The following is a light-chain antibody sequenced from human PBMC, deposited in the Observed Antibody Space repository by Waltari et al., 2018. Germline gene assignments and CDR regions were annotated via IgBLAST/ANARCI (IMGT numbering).Light chain of an antibody. CDR1: SKDIGGYNF. Sequence: QSALPKPASVSGSPGQSITVSCIGPSKDIGGYNFFSCFQQHPGRPPKLMIYDVSERPLGVSNRFSGSKSGNTASLTISGLQAEDEADYYCFSYAGSNSFAFGGGTRVTVL. CDR2: DVS. J-gene: IGLJ2*01. V-gene: IGLV2-23*02. CDR3: FSYAGSNSFA.